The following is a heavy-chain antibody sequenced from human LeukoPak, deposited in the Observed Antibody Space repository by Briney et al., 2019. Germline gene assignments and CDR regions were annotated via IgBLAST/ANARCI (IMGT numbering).Heavy chain of an antibody. V-gene: IGHV4-59*01. CDR3: AREAAGKDAFDI. J-gene: IGHJ3*02. Sequence: PSETLSLTCTVSGGSISSYYWSWIRQPPGKGLEWDGYIYYSGSTNYNPSLKSRVTISVDTCKNQFSVKLSSVTAADTAVYYCAREAAGKDAFDIWGQGTMVTVSS. D-gene: IGHD6-13*01. CDR1: GGSISSYY. CDR2: IYYSGST.